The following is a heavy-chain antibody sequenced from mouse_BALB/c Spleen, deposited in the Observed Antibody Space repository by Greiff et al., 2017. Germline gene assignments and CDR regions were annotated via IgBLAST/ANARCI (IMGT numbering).Heavy chain of an antibody. J-gene: IGHJ3*01. CDR2: IDPANGNT. V-gene: IGHV14-3*02. D-gene: IGHD2-14*01. Sequence: DVKLVESGAELVKPGASVKLSCTASGFNIKDTYMHWVKQRPEQGLEWIGRIDPANGNTKYDPKFQGKATITADTSSNTAYLQLSSLTSEDTAVYYCAPYDGFAYWGQGTLVTVSA. CDR1: GFNIKDTY. CDR3: APYDGFAY.